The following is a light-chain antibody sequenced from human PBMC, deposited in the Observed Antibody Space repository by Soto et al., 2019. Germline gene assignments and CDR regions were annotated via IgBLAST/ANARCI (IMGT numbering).Light chain of an antibody. Sequence: EIVLTQSPGTLSLSPGERATLSCRASQSVSSSYLAWYQQKPGQAPRLLIYGASSRATGIPDRFSGSGSGTDFTLTISSLEPEEFAVYYCQLYGDSLFTFGPGTKVDIK. CDR2: GAS. J-gene: IGKJ3*01. V-gene: IGKV3-20*01. CDR1: QSVSSSY. CDR3: QLYGDSLFT.